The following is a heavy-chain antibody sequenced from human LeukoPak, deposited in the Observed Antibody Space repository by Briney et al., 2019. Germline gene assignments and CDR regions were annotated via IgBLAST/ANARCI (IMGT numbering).Heavy chain of an antibody. J-gene: IGHJ4*02. Sequence: GGFLRLSCAASGFTFDDYAMHWVRQAPGKGLEWVSLISWDGGSTYYADSVKGRFTISRDNSKNSLYLQMNSLRAEDTALYYCAKDYCSSTSCYFDYWGREPWSPSPQ. CDR3: AKDYCSSTSCYFDY. CDR1: GFTFDDYA. CDR2: ISWDGGST. D-gene: IGHD2-2*01. V-gene: IGHV3-43D*04.